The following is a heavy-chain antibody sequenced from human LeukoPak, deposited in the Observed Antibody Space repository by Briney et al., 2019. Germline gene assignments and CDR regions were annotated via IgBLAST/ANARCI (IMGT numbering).Heavy chain of an antibody. CDR1: GFTFRSES. CDR3: ARGIAARPSYFDY. Sequence: GSLRLSCSASGFTFRSESMNWVRRAQGKGLEWVSSISSSSSYIYYSDSVKGRFTISRDNAKNSLYLQMSSLRAEDTVVYYCARGIAARPSYFDYWGQGTLVTVSS. CDR2: ISSSSSYI. J-gene: IGHJ4*02. D-gene: IGHD6-6*01. V-gene: IGHV3-21*01.